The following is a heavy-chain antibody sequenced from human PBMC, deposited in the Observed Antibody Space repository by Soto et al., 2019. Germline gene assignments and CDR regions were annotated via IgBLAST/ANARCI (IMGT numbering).Heavy chain of an antibody. CDR1: GGTFSSYA. J-gene: IGHJ4*02. Sequence: QVQLVQSGAEVKKPGSSVKVSCKASGGTFSSYAISWVRQAPGQGLEWMGGIIPIFGTANYAQKFQGRVTITADESTSTAYMELSSLRSEDTAVYYCARDLTYYDILTGYERSQFDYWGQGTLVTVSS. CDR3: ARDLTYYDILTGYERSQFDY. D-gene: IGHD3-9*01. CDR2: IIPIFGTA. V-gene: IGHV1-69*01.